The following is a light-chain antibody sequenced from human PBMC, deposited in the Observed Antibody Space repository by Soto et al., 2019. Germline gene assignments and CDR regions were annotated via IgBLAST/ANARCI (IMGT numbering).Light chain of an antibody. Sequence: DIQMTQSPSSLSASVGDRVTITCRASQGISNYLAWYQQKPGKVPKLLIYAASTLQSGVPSRFSGSRSGTDFTLTIRSLQPEDVATYYYQKYNSAPWTFGQGTKVEIK. V-gene: IGKV1-27*01. CDR2: AAS. J-gene: IGKJ1*01. CDR1: QGISNY. CDR3: QKYNSAPWT.